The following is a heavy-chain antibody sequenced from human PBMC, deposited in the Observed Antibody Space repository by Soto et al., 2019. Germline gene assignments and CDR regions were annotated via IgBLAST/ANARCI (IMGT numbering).Heavy chain of an antibody. Sequence: SETLSLTCTVSGGSISSGDYYWSWIRQPPGKGLEWIGYIYYSGSTYYNPSLKSRVTISVETSKNQFSLKLSSVTAADTAVYYCARGGSAGSLQRLPYYYYYGMDVWGQGTTVTVSS. CDR3: ARGGSAGSLQRLPYYYYYGMDV. J-gene: IGHJ6*02. CDR1: GGSISSGDYY. D-gene: IGHD2-15*01. CDR2: IYYSGST. V-gene: IGHV4-30-4*01.